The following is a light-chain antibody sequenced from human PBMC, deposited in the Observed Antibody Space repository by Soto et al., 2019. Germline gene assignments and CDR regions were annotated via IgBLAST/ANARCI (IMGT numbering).Light chain of an antibody. CDR1: QPISNY. J-gene: IGKJ5*01. V-gene: IGKV1-39*01. CDR2: GAS. CDR3: QQTHAVPLT. Sequence: DVQMTQSPSSLSASVGDRVTITCRASQPISNYLNWYQQKAGEAPKVLIFGASSLQSGVPSKFSGSGYGTDFTLIINSLHPDDFANYYCQQTHAVPLTCGQGTRL.